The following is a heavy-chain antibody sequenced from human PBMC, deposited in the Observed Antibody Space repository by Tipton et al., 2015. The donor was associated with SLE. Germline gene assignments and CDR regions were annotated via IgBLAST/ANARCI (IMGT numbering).Heavy chain of an antibody. Sequence: LRLSCTVSGGSISSYYWSWIRQPAGKGLEWIGRIYTSGSTNYNPSLKSRVTMSVDTSKNQFSLKLSSVTAADTAVYYCARDRVVGAIGWFDPWGQGTLVTVSS. CDR2: IYTSGST. CDR3: ARDRVVGAIGWFDP. D-gene: IGHD1-26*01. J-gene: IGHJ5*02. V-gene: IGHV4-4*07. CDR1: GGSISSYY.